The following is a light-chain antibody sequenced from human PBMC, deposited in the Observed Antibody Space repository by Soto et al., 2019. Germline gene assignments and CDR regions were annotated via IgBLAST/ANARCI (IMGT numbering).Light chain of an antibody. J-gene: IGKJ1*01. Sequence: EIGMTQSPATLSLSSGERASLSWWGSQSFSSYLAWYHQKPGQSPRLLIYDASNRATGIPARFSGSGCGTDFTLTISSLEPEDFAAYYCQQRSNWPPITFGQGTKVDIK. V-gene: IGKV3-11*01. CDR1: QSFSSY. CDR2: DAS. CDR3: QQRSNWPPIT.